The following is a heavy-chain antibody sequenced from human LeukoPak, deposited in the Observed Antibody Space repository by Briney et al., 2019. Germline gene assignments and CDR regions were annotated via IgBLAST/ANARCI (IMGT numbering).Heavy chain of an antibody. J-gene: IGHJ1*01. CDR1: GYTFTGYY. V-gene: IGHV1-2*02. Sequence: ASVKVSCKASGYTFTGYYMHWVRQATGQGLGWMGWINPDSGGTNSAQKFQGRVTMTRDTSISTAYMELSRLRSDDTAVYYCARGYYDSSDYEYFQHWGQGTLVTVSS. D-gene: IGHD3-22*01. CDR3: ARGYYDSSDYEYFQH. CDR2: INPDSGGT.